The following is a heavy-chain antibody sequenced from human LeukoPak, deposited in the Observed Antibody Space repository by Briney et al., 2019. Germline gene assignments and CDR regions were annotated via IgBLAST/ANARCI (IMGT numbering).Heavy chain of an antibody. D-gene: IGHD1-26*01. Sequence: PSETLSLNCTISGGSISTYYWSWIRQPPGKGLEWIAYIYYSGNANYNPSLKSRVTISVDTSKNQFSLKLSSVTAADTAVYYCARVGSGSFDYWGQGTLVAVSS. J-gene: IGHJ4*02. CDR2: IYYSGNA. CDR3: ARVGSGSFDY. V-gene: IGHV4-59*01. CDR1: GGSISTYY.